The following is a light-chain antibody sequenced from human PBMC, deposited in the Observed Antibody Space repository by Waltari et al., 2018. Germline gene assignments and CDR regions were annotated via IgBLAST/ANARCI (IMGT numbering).Light chain of an antibody. J-gene: IGKJ4*01. CDR1: QNILYSTNNKNY. CDR3: QQYYSSFT. Sequence: DIVMTQSPDSLAVSLGERATINCQSSQNILYSTNNKNYLAWYQLKRGQPHKLLIYWASTRESGVPDRFSGSGSGTDFTLTISTLQAEDVAVYYCQQYYSSFTFGGGTKVEIK. V-gene: IGKV4-1*01. CDR2: WAS.